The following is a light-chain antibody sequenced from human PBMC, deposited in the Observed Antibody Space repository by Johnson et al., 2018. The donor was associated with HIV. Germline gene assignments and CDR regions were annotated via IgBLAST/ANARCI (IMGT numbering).Light chain of an antibody. Sequence: QSVLTQPPSVSAAPGQKVTISCSGSNSNIGNNYVSWYQQLPGTAPKLLIYGNDKRPSGIPDRFSGSKSGTSATLGITGLQSGDEANYYCGTWDSSLSVYVFGTGTKVTVL. CDR1: NSNIGNNY. V-gene: IGLV1-51*01. CDR2: GND. CDR3: GTWDSSLSVYV. J-gene: IGLJ1*01.